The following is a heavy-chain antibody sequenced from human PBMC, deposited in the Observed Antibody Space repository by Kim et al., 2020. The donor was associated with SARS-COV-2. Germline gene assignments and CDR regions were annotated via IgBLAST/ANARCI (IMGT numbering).Heavy chain of an antibody. CDR3: ARQRGAGLYSYYYYGMAV. J-gene: IGHJ6*01. D-gene: IGHD3-10*01. Sequence: SETLSLTCTVSGGSISSYYWSWIRQPPGKGLEWIGFIYSSGSTNYNPSLKSRVTISVDTPKNQFSLKLSSVTAADTAVHNCARQRGAGLYSYYYYGMAV. CDR2: IYSSGST. V-gene: IGHV4-59*08. CDR1: GGSISSYY.